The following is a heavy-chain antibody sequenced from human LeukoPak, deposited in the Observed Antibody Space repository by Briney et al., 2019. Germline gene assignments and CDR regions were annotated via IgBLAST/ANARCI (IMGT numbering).Heavy chain of an antibody. CDR1: GGSISSYY. J-gene: IGHJ4*02. V-gene: IGHV4-59*08. CDR3: ANWGLMTTVTPRDY. D-gene: IGHD4-17*01. CDR2: IYYSGST. Sequence: SETLSLTCTVSGGSISSYYWSWIRQPPGKGLEWIGYIYYSGSTNYNPSLKSRVTISVDTSKNQFSLKLSSVTAADTAVYYCANWGLMTTVTPRDYWGQGTLVTVSS.